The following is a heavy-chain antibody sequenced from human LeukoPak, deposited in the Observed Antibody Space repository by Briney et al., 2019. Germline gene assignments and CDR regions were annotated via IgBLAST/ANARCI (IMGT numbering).Heavy chain of an antibody. V-gene: IGHV3-30*02. Sequence: PGRSLRLSCAASGFTFSSYGMHWVRQAPGEGLEWVAYIRHDESKTFYADSVKGRFTISRDNSKSSLYLQMSSLRAEDTALYYCARPVIPNAYQGTYYMDVWGKGTTVTVSS. CDR3: ARPVIPNAYQGTYYMDV. CDR2: IRHDESKT. D-gene: IGHD3-16*01. CDR1: GFTFSSYG. J-gene: IGHJ6*03.